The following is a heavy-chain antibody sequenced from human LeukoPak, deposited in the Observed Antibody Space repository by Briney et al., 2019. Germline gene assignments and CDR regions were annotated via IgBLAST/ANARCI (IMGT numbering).Heavy chain of an antibody. D-gene: IGHD6-13*01. CDR1: GLTFSSYS. V-gene: IGHV3-21*01. CDR3: ARDPGHSSGWSRIAS. Sequence: GGSLRLSCAASGLTFSSYSMNWVRQAPGKGLEWVSSISSSSSYIYYADSVKGRFTISRDNAKNSLYLQMNSLRAEDTAVYYCARDPGHSSGWSRIASWGQGTLVPVSS. CDR2: ISSSSSYI. J-gene: IGHJ4*02.